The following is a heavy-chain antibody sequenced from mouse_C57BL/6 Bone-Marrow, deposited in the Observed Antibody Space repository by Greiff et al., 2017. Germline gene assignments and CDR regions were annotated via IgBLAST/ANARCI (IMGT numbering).Heavy chain of an antibody. CDR2: IDPSDSYT. V-gene: IGHV1-50*01. CDR3: AREEDYYGSSIYWYFDV. J-gene: IGHJ1*03. D-gene: IGHD1-1*01. CDR1: GYTFTSYW. Sequence: QVQLQQPGAELVKPGASVKLSCKASGYTFTSYWMQWVKQRPGQGLEWIGEIDPSDSYTNYNQKFKGKATLTVDTSSSTAYMQRSSLTSEDSAVDYCAREEDYYGSSIYWYFDVWGTGTTVTVSS.